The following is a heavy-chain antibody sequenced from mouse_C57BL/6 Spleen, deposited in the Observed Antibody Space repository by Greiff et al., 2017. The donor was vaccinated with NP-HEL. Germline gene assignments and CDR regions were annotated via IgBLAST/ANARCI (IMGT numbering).Heavy chain of an antibody. V-gene: IGHV1-69*01. Sequence: QVQLQQPGAELVMPGASVKLSCKASGYTFTSYWMHWVKQRPGQGLEWIGEIDPSDSYTNYTQKFKGKSTLTVDKSSSTAYMQLSSLTSEDSAVYYCARGHGNLDDWGQGTTLTVSS. J-gene: IGHJ2*01. CDR2: IDPSDSYT. CDR1: GYTFTSYW. D-gene: IGHD2-1*01. CDR3: ARGHGNLDD.